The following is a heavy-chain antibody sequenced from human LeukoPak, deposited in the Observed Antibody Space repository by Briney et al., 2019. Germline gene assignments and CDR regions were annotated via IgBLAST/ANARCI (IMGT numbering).Heavy chain of an antibody. V-gene: IGHV3-23*01. J-gene: IGHJ4*02. CDR2: ISGSGGST. CDR3: AKALYYGDYPFDY. CDR1: GFTFSSYA. Sequence: TGGSLRLSCAASGFTFSSYAMSWVRQAPGKGLEWVSAISGSGGSTYYADSVKGRFTISRGNSKNTLYLQMNSLRAEDTAVYYCAKALYYGDYPFDYWGQGTLVTVSS. D-gene: IGHD4-17*01.